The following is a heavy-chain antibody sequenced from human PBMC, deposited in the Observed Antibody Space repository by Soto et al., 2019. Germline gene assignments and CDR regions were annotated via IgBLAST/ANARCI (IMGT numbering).Heavy chain of an antibody. J-gene: IGHJ6*02. CDR2: IDYSGST. D-gene: IGHD3-22*01. CDR3: AMIVQKDGSLFSNYYYGMDV. V-gene: IGHV4-61*01. Sequence: SETLSLTCTVSGGSVRGGYYYWSWIRQPPGKGLEWIGYIDYSGSTNYNPSLKSRVTMSIDTSKNQFSLKLSSVTAADTAVYYCAMIVQKDGSLFSNYYYGMDVWGQGTTVTASS. CDR1: GGSVRGGYYY.